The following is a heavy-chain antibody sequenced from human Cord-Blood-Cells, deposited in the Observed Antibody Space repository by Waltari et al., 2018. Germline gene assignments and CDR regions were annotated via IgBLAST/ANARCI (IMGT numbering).Heavy chain of an antibody. CDR1: GYTFTGYY. CDR3: ARVPLHLHSSWYFDL. CDR2: INPNSGGT. Sequence: QVQLVQSGAEVKKPGASVKVSCKASGYTFTGYYMHWVRQAPGQGLEWMGWINPNSGGTNYAQKFQGRVTMTRDTSISTAYMELSRLRSDDTAVYYCARVPLHLHSSWYFDLWGRDTLVTVSS. D-gene: IGHD6-13*01. V-gene: IGHV1-2*02. J-gene: IGHJ2*01.